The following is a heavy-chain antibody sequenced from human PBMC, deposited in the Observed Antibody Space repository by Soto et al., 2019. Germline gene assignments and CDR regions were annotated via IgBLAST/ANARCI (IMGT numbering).Heavy chain of an antibody. CDR1: GGTFSSSS. CDR2: IIPIFGTA. V-gene: IGHV1-69*13. J-gene: IGHJ4*02. Sequence: GASVKVSCKASGGTFSSSSISWVRQAPGQGLEWMGGIIPIFGTANYTQKFQGRVTITADESTSTAYLQWSSLKASDTAMYYCARQGSNYGPIFDYWGQGTLVTVSS. CDR3: ARQGSNYGPIFDY. D-gene: IGHD5-18*01.